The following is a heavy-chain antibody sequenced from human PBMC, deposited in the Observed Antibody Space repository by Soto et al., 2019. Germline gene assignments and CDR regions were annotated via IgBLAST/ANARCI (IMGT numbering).Heavy chain of an antibody. D-gene: IGHD3-3*01. J-gene: IGHJ3*02. CDR1: GFTFSSYG. V-gene: IGHV3-30*18. CDR3: ANGVLRFLEWAYDAFDI. Sequence: QPGGSLRLSCAASGFTFSSYGMHWVRQAPGKGLEWVAVISYDGSNKYYADSVKGRFTISRDNSKNTLYLQMNSLRAEDTAVYYCANGVLRFLEWAYDAFDIWGQGTMVTVSS. CDR2: ISYDGSNK.